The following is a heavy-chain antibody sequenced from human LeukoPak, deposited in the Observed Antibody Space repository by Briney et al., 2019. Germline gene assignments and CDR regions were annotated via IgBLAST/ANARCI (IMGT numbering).Heavy chain of an antibody. CDR1: GFTFSRYA. D-gene: IGHD2-21*02. CDR3: ARGRLVVTALDY. Sequence: GRSLRLSCAVSGFTFSRYAMHWVRRAPGKGLEYVSVISSNGGSTYYANSVKGRFIISRDNSKNTLYLQMGSLRAEDTAVYYCARGRLVVTALDYWGQGTLVTVSS. CDR2: ISSNGGST. V-gene: IGHV3-64*01. J-gene: IGHJ4*02.